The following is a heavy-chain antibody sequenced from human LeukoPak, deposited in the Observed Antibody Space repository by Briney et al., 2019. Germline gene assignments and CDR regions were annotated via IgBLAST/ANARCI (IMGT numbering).Heavy chain of an antibody. D-gene: IGHD5-18*01. CDR2: ISGSGDDT. Sequence: GGSLRLSCVVSGFPFSSYAMSWVRQAPGKGLEWVSGISGSGDDTYYAASVKGRFIVSRDTSKNTLYLQMNSLRAEDTAVYYCAKDPLNTLMVSPTFDYWGQGTLVTVSS. V-gene: IGHV3-23*01. CDR1: GFPFSSYA. J-gene: IGHJ4*02. CDR3: AKDPLNTLMVSPTFDY.